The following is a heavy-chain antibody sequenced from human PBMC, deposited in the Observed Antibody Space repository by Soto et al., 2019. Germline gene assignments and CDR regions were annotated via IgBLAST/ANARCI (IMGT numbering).Heavy chain of an antibody. V-gene: IGHV3-15*07. CDR3: TTDYEWLVRAIVDY. Sequence: GGSLRLSCAASGFTFSNAWMNWVRQAPGKGLEWVGRIKSKTDGGTTDYAAPVRGRFTISRDDSKNTLYLQMNSLKTEDTAVYYCTTDYEWLVRAIVDYWGQGTLVTVSS. J-gene: IGHJ4*02. CDR2: IKSKTDGGTT. D-gene: IGHD6-19*01. CDR1: GFTFSNAW.